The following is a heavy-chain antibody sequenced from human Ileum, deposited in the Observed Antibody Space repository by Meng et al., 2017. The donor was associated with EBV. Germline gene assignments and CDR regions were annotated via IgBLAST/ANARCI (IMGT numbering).Heavy chain of an antibody. CDR1: GGPSRGGGSY. CDR3: ARDGYSSGSD. J-gene: IGHJ4*02. CDR2: IYNSGST. V-gene: IGHV4-61*08. D-gene: IGHD6-19*01. Sequence: QVRVQGHGAWRVKRLEPPSVPCSVSGGPSRGGGSYWRWLRQPQGKGMEWIGYIYNSGSTNYNPSLKSRVTISVDTSKNQFSLKLSSVTAADTAVYYCARDGYSSGSDWGQGTLVTVSS.